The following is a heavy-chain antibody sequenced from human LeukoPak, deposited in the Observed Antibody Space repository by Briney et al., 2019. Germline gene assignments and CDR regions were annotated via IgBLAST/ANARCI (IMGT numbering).Heavy chain of an antibody. CDR3: ASSPHIAEAFDY. CDR1: GFTVSRDF. CDR2: IYSGGGT. V-gene: IGHV3-66*01. D-gene: IGHD6-13*01. Sequence: GGSLRLSCAASGFTVSRDFMSWVRQAPGKGLEWVSLIYSGGGTYYADSVKGRFTISRDSSKNTLYLQMNSVRAEDTAVYYCASSPHIAEAFDYWGQGTLVTVSS. J-gene: IGHJ4*02.